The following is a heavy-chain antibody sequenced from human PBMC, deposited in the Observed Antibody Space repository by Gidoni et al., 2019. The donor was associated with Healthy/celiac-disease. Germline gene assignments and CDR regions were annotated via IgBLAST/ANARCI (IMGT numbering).Heavy chain of an antibody. J-gene: IGHJ6*03. CDR3: ARGRPRVATVRDYYYYMDV. CDR1: GFTFDDYG. Sequence: EVQLVESGGGVVRPGGSLRLSCAASGFTFDDYGMRWVRQAPGKGLGWGSGINWNGGSTGYADSVKGRFTISRDNAKNSLYLQMNSLRAEDTALYYCARGRPRVATVRDYYYYMDVWGKGTTVTVSS. CDR2: INWNGGST. D-gene: IGHD4-4*01. V-gene: IGHV3-20*04.